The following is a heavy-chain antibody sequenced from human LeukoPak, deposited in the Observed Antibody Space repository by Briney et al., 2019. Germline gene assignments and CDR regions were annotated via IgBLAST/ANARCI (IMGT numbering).Heavy chain of an antibody. CDR3: ARDFSYYDILTGYSGLDI. V-gene: IGHV4-59*01. Sequence: SETLSLICTVSGGSIGSYYWSWIRQPPGKGLEYIGYISHIGSTNYNPSLKSRVIISLDTSRNQFSLKLSSVTAADTAVYYCARDFSYYDILTGYSGLDIWGQGTMVTVSS. D-gene: IGHD3-9*01. CDR1: GGSIGSYY. CDR2: ISHIGST. J-gene: IGHJ3*02.